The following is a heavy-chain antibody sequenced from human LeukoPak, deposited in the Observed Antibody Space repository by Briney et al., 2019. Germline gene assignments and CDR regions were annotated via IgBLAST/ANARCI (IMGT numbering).Heavy chain of an antibody. CDR3: ARTTLPLIYYFDY. Sequence: GGSLRLSCVASQFTFSTYGMHWVRQAPGKGLEWVALMRYDGAYKYYADSVKGRFTISRDNSKNTLYLQMNSLRAEDTAVYCCARTTLPLIYYFDYWGQGTLVTVSS. D-gene: IGHD1-7*01. CDR2: MRYDGAYK. CDR1: QFTFSTYG. V-gene: IGHV3-30*02. J-gene: IGHJ4*02.